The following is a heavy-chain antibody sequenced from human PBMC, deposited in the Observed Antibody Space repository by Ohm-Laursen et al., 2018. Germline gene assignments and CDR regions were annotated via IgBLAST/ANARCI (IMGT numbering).Heavy chain of an antibody. V-gene: IGHV3-11*01. CDR3: ARAHGYSYGYGY. CDR1: GFSFSDYF. D-gene: IGHD5-18*01. Sequence: SLRLSCAASGFSFSDYFMSWIRQAPGEGLEWISFISSSGSFIYYADSVKGRFTVSRDNAKNSLYLQMNSLRAEDTAVYYCARAHGYSYGYGYWGQGILVTVSS. J-gene: IGHJ4*02. CDR2: ISSSGSFI.